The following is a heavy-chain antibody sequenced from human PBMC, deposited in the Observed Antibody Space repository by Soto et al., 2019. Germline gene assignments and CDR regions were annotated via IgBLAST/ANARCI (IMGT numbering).Heavy chain of an antibody. D-gene: IGHD3-22*01. J-gene: IGHJ4*02. CDR3: ARSAYYYDSSGYYVFDY. V-gene: IGHV5-51*01. CDR1: GYSFTSYW. CDR2: IYPGDSDT. Sequence: VESLKISCKGSGYSFTSYWIGRVRQMPGKGLEWMGIIYPGDSDTRYSPSFQGQVTISADKSISTAYLQWSSLKASDTAMYYCARSAYYYDSSGYYVFDYWGQGTLVTVSS.